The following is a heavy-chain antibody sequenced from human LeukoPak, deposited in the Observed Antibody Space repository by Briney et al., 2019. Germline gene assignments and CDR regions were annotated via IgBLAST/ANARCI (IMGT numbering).Heavy chain of an antibody. J-gene: IGHJ4*02. CDR3: AWGLSYVSPASFDY. CDR1: GFTFSSYA. CDR2: ISGSGGST. Sequence: GGSLRLSCAASGFTFSSYAMSWVRQAPGKGLEWVSAISGSGGSTYYADSVKGRFTISRDNAKNSLYLQMNSLRAEDTAVYYCAWGLSYVSPASFDYWGQGTLVTVSS. V-gene: IGHV3-23*01. D-gene: IGHD2-8*01.